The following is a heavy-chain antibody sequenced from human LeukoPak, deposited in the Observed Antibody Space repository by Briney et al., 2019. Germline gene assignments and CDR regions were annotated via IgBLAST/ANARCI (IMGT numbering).Heavy chain of an antibody. CDR1: GFIFEDYG. CDR3: TREQDREAAATIVGDY. J-gene: IGHJ4*02. D-gene: IGHD3-22*01. CDR2: ISTGTYI. V-gene: IGHV3-69-1*02. Sequence: GGSLRLSCAASGFIFEDYGMTWVRQAPGKGLEWVSHISTGTYIAYADSVKGRFTISRDNARNSLYLEMNSLRAEDTAVYYCTREQDREAAATIVGDYWGQGTLVTVSS.